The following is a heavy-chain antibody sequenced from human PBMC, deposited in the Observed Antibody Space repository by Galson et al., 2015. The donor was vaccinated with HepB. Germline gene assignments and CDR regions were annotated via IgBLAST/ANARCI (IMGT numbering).Heavy chain of an antibody. Sequence: SLRLSCAASGLTFRTYGMHWVRQAPDKGLEWVAFIQYDAITKSYADSLEGRFTVSRDNSMNTLSLQMSSLRPEDTAVYYCATEGGRDQVGTFDYWGQGTLVSVSS. CDR1: GLTFRTYG. V-gene: IGHV3-30*02. CDR3: ATEGGRDQVGTFDY. J-gene: IGHJ4*02. D-gene: IGHD1-26*01. CDR2: IQYDAITK.